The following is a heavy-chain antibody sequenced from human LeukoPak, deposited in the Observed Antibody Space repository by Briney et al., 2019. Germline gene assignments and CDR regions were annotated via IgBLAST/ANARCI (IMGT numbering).Heavy chain of an antibody. J-gene: IGHJ3*02. CDR2: ISSSSSYI. D-gene: IGHD6-13*01. CDR1: GFTFSNYN. CDR3: ARQQLVGAFDI. Sequence: GGSLRLSCAASGFTFSNYNMNWVRQAPGKGLEWVSSISSSSSYIYYADSVKGRFTISRDNAKNSLYLQMNSLRAEDTAVYYCARQQLVGAFDIWGQGTMVTVSS. V-gene: IGHV3-21*01.